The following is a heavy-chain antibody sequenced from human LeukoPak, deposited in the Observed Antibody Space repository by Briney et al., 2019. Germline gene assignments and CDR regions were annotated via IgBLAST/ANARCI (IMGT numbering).Heavy chain of an antibody. V-gene: IGHV4-61*02. J-gene: IGHJ4*02. CDR1: GGSISSGSYY. CDR2: IYTSGST. D-gene: IGHD3-9*01. CDR3: ARDNPYYYDSDSYYDY. Sequence: SETLSLTCTVSGGSISSGSYYWSWIRQPAGKGLEWIGRIYTSGSTSYNPSLKSRVTISVDTSKNQFSLKLSSVTAADTAVYYCARDNPYYYDSDSYYDYWGQGAKVAVSS.